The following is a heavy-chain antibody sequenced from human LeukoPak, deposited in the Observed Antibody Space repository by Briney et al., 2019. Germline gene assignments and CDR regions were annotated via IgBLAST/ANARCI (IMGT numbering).Heavy chain of an antibody. J-gene: IGHJ4*02. CDR1: GYTFTSYG. Sequence: GASVKVSCKASGYTFTSYGISWVRLAPGQGLEWMAWISAYNGNTIYAPKFQDRVTMATDTSTTTAYMELRSLRSDDTAVYYCARDSGGKEDYWGQGTLVTVSS. CDR3: ARDSGGKEDY. V-gene: IGHV1-18*01. CDR2: ISAYNGNT. D-gene: IGHD4-23*01.